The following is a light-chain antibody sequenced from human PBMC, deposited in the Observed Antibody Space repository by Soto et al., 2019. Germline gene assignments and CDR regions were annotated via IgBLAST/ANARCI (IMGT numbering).Light chain of an antibody. CDR1: QSLVYSDGNTY. CDR2: KVS. Sequence: DVVMTQSPLSLPVTLGQPASISCRSSQSLVYSDGNTYLSWFQQRPGQSPRRLIYKVSNRDSGVPDRFSGSGSGPDFTLKISRVEAEDVGVYYCMQNTHWPFTFGPGTKVDIK. CDR3: MQNTHWPFT. J-gene: IGKJ3*01. V-gene: IGKV2-30*01.